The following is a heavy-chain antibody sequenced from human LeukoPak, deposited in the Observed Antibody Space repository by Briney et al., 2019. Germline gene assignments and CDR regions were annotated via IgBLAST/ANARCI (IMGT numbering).Heavy chain of an antibody. V-gene: IGHV1-2*02. J-gene: IGHJ4*02. Sequence: ASVTVSCTASGYTFTRKFIHWVRQAPGRGLEWMGWIDPNSGGTDYAQKFQGRVTMTRDTSIATAYMDLSRLISDDTAVYYCARDREGLAYFDFWGQGTLVTVSS. D-gene: IGHD3/OR15-3a*01. CDR1: GYTFTRKF. CDR2: IDPNSGGT. CDR3: ARDREGLAYFDF.